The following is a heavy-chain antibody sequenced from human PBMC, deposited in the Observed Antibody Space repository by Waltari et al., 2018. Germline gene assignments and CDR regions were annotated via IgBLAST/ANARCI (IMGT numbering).Heavy chain of an antibody. CDR1: GDSIRGSRNY. D-gene: IGHD3-3*01. CDR2: IYYSGTT. J-gene: IGHJ4*02. V-gene: IGHV4-39*01. Sequence: QMELQESGPRLVKPSETLSLTCTVSGDSIRGSRNYWTWLRQPPGKNLQWIGSIYYSGTTYYNPSLKGRFAISVDTSRNQFSLNVNSVTAADTGIYYCARQLRFVDWIPRYFDSWGRGTLATVSS. CDR3: ARQLRFVDWIPRYFDS.